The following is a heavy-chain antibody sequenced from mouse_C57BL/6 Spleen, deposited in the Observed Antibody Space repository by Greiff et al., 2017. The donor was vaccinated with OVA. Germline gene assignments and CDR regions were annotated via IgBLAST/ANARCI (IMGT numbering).Heavy chain of an antibody. V-gene: IGHV1-82*01. D-gene: IGHD2-13*01. J-gene: IGHJ3*01. CDR3: ASGDYSWFAY. Sequence: VQLLQSGPELVKPGASVKISCKASGYTFTSYWMNWVKQRPGQGLEWIGWIYPGSGDTNYNEKFKGKATLTVDKSSSTAYMHLSSLTSEDSAVYFCASGDYSWFAYWGQGTLVTVSA. CDR1: GYTFTSYW. CDR2: IYPGSGDT.